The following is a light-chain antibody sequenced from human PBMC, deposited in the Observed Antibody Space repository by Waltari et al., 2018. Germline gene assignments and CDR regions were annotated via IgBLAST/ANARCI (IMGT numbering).Light chain of an antibody. CDR3: QQYGTSPTWT. Sequence: EIVLTQSPDTLSLSPGERATLSCRASQSGSGSYLAWYQQKPGQAPRLLISDASSRATDIPDRFSGSWSGTDFTLTISRLEPEDFAVYYCQQYGTSPTWTFGQGTKVEIK. CDR2: DAS. V-gene: IGKV3-20*01. J-gene: IGKJ1*01. CDR1: QSGSGSY.